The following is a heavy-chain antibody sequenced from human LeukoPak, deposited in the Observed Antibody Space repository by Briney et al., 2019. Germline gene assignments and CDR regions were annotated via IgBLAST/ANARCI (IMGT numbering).Heavy chain of an antibody. CDR3: ARSQSPGIVGAQAFDY. CDR2: ISSSSSTI. D-gene: IGHD1-26*01. J-gene: IGHJ4*02. Sequence: GGSLRLSCAASGFTFSSYGMHWVRQAPGKGLEWVSYISSSSSTIYYADSVKGRFTISRDNAKNSLYLQMNSLRAEDTAVYYCARSQSPGIVGAQAFDYWGQGTLVTVSS. V-gene: IGHV3-48*01. CDR1: GFTFSSYG.